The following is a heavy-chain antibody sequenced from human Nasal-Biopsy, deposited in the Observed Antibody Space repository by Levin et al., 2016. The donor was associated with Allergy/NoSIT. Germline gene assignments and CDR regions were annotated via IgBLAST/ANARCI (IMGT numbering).Heavy chain of an antibody. V-gene: IGHV4-59*01. CDR1: GASISSYY. J-gene: IGHJ4*02. CDR3: ARHPGGINYGLLDY. CDR2: ISDSGNT. D-gene: IGHD4-17*01. Sequence: SETLSLTCTVSGASISSYYWYWIRQPPGKGLELIGGISDSGNTNYSPSLKSRVTISVDPSKNQFSLRLISVTAADTALYYCARHPGGINYGLLDYWGQGALVTVSS.